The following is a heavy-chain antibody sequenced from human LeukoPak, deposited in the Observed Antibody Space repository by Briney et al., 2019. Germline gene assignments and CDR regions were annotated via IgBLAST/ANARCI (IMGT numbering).Heavy chain of an antibody. Sequence: GGSLRLSCAASGFTFSSYGMHWVRQAPGKELEWVAVIWYDESYKYYADSVKGRFTISRDNSRNTLYLQMNSLRAEDSAVYYCARDPAVEVGAHFDYWGQGTLVTVSS. J-gene: IGHJ4*02. CDR1: GFTFSSYG. CDR2: IWYDESYK. V-gene: IGHV3-33*01. CDR3: ARDPAVEVGAHFDY. D-gene: IGHD6-19*01.